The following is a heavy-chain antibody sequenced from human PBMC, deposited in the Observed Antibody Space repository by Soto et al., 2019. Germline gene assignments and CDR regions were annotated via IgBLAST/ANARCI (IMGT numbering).Heavy chain of an antibody. CDR1: GYSFTSYW. J-gene: IGHJ6*02. V-gene: IGHV5-10-1*01. CDR2: IDPSDSYT. D-gene: IGHD4-17*01. Sequence: PGESLKISCKGSGYSFTSYWISWVRQMPGKGLEWMGRIDPSDSYTNYSPSFQGHVTISADKSISTAYLQWSSLKASDTAMYYCARQGKGDYALLPRFMAIQYGMDVWGQGTTVTVSS. CDR3: ARQGKGDYALLPRFMAIQYGMDV.